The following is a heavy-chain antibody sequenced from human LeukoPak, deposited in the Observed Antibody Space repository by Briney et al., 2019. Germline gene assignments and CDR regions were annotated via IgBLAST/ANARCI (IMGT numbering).Heavy chain of an antibody. Sequence: GGSLRLSCAASGFTFSSYWMNWARQAPGKGLEWVAVIWYDGSNKYYADSVKGRFTISRDNSKNTLYLQMNSLRAEDTAVYYCARERAYYYDSSGYYYYYGMDVWGQGTTVTVSS. CDR3: ARERAYYYDSSGYYYYYGMDV. D-gene: IGHD3-22*01. CDR2: IWYDGSNK. J-gene: IGHJ6*02. CDR1: GFTFSSYW. V-gene: IGHV3-33*08.